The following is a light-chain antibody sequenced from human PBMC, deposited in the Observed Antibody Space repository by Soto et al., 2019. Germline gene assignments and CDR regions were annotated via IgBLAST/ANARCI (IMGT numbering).Light chain of an antibody. CDR2: NNN. V-gene: IGLV1-44*01. J-gene: IGLJ2*01. CDR1: SSNIGSNT. CDR3: AAWDDSLHGVV. Sequence: QSVLTQPPSASGTPGQRVTISCSGSSSNIGSNTVSWYQQLPGTAPKLLIYNNNERPSGGPDRFSGSQSGTSASLAISGLQSEDEADYYCAAWDDSLHGVVFGGGTKLTVL.